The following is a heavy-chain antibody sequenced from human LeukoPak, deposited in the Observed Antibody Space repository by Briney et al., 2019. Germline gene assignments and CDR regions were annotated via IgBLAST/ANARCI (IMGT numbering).Heavy chain of an antibody. CDR3: ARLLSGWYLADY. D-gene: IGHD6-19*01. CDR1: GFTFSNYN. V-gene: IGHV3-48*01. Sequence: GVTLRRSCAASGFTFSNYNMFWARQAPGKGLEWVSYITSSSNTVHYADSVKGRFTLSRDNAKSSLYLQMNSLRAEDTAIYYCARLLSGWYLADYWGQGTLVTVSS. J-gene: IGHJ4*02. CDR2: ITSSSNTV.